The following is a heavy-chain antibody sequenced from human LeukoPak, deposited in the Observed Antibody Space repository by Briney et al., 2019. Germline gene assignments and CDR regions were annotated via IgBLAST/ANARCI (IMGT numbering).Heavy chain of an antibody. D-gene: IGHD2-15*01. V-gene: IGHV3-48*03. Sequence: PGGSLRLSCAASGFMFDTYAMNWVRQAPGKGLERVSYISQSGDAKYYADSVKGRFTISRDNARNSLYLQMNSLRAEDTAIYYCTTQDLVVVPAASHYFDYWGQGILIIVSA. CDR1: GFMFDTYA. CDR2: ISQSGDAK. J-gene: IGHJ4*02. CDR3: TTQDLVVVPAASHYFDY.